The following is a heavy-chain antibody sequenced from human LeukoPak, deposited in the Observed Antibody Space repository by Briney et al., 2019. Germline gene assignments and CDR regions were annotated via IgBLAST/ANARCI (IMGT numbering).Heavy chain of an antibody. J-gene: IGHJ4*02. Sequence: ASVKVSCKASGYTFTGYYIHWVRQAPGQGLEWMGWIHPNNGGTNYAQNFQGRVTMTRDTSISTAYMELSRLRSDDTAVYYCARYSSSSPFDYWGQGTLVTVSS. V-gene: IGHV1-2*02. D-gene: IGHD6-6*01. CDR3: ARYSSSSPFDY. CDR2: IHPNNGGT. CDR1: GYTFTGYY.